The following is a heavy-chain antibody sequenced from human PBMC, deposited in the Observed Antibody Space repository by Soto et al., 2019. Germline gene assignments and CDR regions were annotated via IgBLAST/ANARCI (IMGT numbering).Heavy chain of an antibody. CDR3: AREITMVRGVMDV. CDR2: IYYSGST. Sequence: PSETLSLTCTVSGGSISSGGYYWSWIRQHPGKGLEWIGHIYYSGSTYYNPSLKSRVTISVDTSKNQFSLKLSSVTAADTAVYYCAREITMVRGVMDVWGQGTTVTVS. J-gene: IGHJ6*02. D-gene: IGHD3-10*01. V-gene: IGHV4-31*03. CDR1: GGSISSGGYY.